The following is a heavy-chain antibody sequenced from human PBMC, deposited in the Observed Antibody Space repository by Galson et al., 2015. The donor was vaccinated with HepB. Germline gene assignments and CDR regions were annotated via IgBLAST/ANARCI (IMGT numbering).Heavy chain of an antibody. Sequence: SVKVSCKASGGTFSSYAISWVRQAPGQGLEWMGGIIPIFGTANYAQKFQGRVTITADESTSTAYMELSSLRSEDTAVYYCASQRGYSGYDSSRNAFDIRGQGTMVTVSS. CDR1: GGTFSSYA. D-gene: IGHD5-12*01. CDR2: IIPIFGTA. V-gene: IGHV1-69*13. J-gene: IGHJ3*02. CDR3: ASQRGYSGYDSSRNAFDI.